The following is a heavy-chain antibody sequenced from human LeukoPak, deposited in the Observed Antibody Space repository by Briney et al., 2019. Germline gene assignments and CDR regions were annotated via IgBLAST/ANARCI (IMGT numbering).Heavy chain of an antibody. CDR3: AREVVVPASVEGILYYYSYMDV. J-gene: IGHJ6*03. D-gene: IGHD2-2*01. CDR2: INTDGSST. CDR1: GFTFSAFW. Sequence: GGSLRLSCAASGFTFSAFWMYWVRQAPGKGLVWVSRINTDGSSTSYADSVKGRFTISRDNAKNTLYLQMNSLRAEDTAVYYCAREVVVPASVEGILYYYSYMDVWGRGTTVTVSS. V-gene: IGHV3-74*01.